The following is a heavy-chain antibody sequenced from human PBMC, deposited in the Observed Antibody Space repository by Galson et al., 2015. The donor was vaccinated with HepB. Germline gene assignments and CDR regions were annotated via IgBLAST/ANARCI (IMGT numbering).Heavy chain of an antibody. CDR2: ISHDGGKK. V-gene: IGHV3-30*18. CDR1: GFTFSTYG. J-gene: IGHJ4*02. CDR3: AKDLKTEGDGDLNLLFDY. D-gene: IGHD2-21*01. Sequence: SLRLSCAASGFTFSTYGMHWVRQAPGKGLEWVAVISHDGGKKYYADSVKGRFTISRDNSKKMLYVQMNSLRVEDSAVYYCAKDLKTEGDGDLNLLFDYWGQGTLVTVSS.